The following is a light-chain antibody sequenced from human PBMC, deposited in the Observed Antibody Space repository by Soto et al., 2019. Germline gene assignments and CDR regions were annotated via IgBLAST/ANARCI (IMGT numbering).Light chain of an antibody. CDR2: DVS. V-gene: IGKV3-20*01. CDR3: QQYGSSPT. Sequence: EIVLTQSPGTLSLSPGERATLSCRSSQSVSSSYLAWYQQKPGQAPRLLIYDVSSRATGIPDRFSGSGSGTDFTLTISRLEPEDFAVYYFQQYGSSPTFGQGTKVEI. CDR1: QSVSSSY. J-gene: IGKJ1*01.